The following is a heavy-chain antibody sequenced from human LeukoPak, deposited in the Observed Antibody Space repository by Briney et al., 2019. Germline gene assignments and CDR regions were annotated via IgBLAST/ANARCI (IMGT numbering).Heavy chain of an antibody. CDR2: INHSGST. V-gene: IGHV4-39*07. CDR1: GGSVSSSSDY. J-gene: IGHJ5*02. Sequence: SETLSLTCTVSGGSVSSSSDYWDWIRQPPGKGLEWIGEINHSGSTNYNPSLKSRVTISVDTSKNQFSLKLSSVTAADTAVYYCARGTYYYVSGSYNRWFDPWGQGTLVTVSS. D-gene: IGHD3-10*01. CDR3: ARGTYYYVSGSYNRWFDP.